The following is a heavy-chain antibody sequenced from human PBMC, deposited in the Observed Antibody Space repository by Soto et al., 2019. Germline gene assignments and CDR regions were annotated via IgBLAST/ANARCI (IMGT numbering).Heavy chain of an antibody. CDR2: IDHSGST. J-gene: IGHJ6*02. D-gene: IGHD2-2*01. V-gene: IGHV4-34*01. CDR1: GGSFSGYY. CDR3: ARPGAAAPDYSQYAMDV. Sequence: SETLSLTCAVYGGSFSGYYWNWFRQPPGKGLEWIGEIDHSGSTNYSPSLKSRVTISVDTSKKQFSLKVTSVTAADTAVYYCARPGAAAPDYSQYAMDVWGPGTTVTVSS.